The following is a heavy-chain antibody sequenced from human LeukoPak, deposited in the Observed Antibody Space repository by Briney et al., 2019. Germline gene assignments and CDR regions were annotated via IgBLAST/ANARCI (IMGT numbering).Heavy chain of an antibody. Sequence: GGSLRLSCAASGFTFSSYSMNWVRQAPGKGLEWVSSIDSSGSVIFHADSVKGRCTISRDNAKNSLYLQLNSLRAEDTAVYYCAKDRQWELNQVNWFDPWGQGTLVTVSS. CDR1: GFTFSSYS. J-gene: IGHJ5*02. V-gene: IGHV3-21*04. CDR2: IDSSGSVI. D-gene: IGHD3-10*01. CDR3: AKDRQWELNQVNWFDP.